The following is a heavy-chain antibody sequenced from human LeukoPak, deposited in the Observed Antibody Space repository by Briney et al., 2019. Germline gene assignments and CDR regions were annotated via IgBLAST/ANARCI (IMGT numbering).Heavy chain of an antibody. CDR3: ASQDSSGYYLDY. CDR1: GFTFSSYG. J-gene: IGHJ4*02. Sequence: RGSLRLSCAASGFTFSSYGMHWVRQAPGKGLEWVAFIRYDGSNKYYADSVKGRFTISRDNSKNTLYLQMNSLRAEDTAVYYCASQDSSGYYLDYWGQGTLVTVSS. CDR2: IRYDGSNK. D-gene: IGHD3-22*01. V-gene: IGHV3-30*02.